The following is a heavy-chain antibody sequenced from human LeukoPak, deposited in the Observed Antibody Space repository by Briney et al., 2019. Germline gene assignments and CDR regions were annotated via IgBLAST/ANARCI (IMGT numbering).Heavy chain of an antibody. CDR1: GYTFSSYY. D-gene: IGHD6-13*01. J-gene: IGHJ3*02. V-gene: IGHV1-46*01. CDR2: INPSSRTT. Sequence: ASVKGSCKASGYTFSSYYMHWVRQAPGQGLEWMGIINPSSRTTRYARNFQGRVTMTSDTSTSTVYMELSSLRSEDTAVYYCARDNSSSSWYEGHAFDIWGQGTMVTVSS. CDR3: ARDNSSSSWYEGHAFDI.